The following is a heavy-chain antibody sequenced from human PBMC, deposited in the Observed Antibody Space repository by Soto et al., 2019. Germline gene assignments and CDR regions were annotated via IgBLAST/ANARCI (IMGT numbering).Heavy chain of an antibody. Sequence: EVQLVESGGGLEQPGGSLRLSCAASGFVFSSYSMNWVRQAPGKGLEWISYISSSSTTISYADSVKGRFTISRDNAKNSLYLQMNSLRAEDTAVYYCARGHYYDSRGPTHYWGQGTLVTVSS. CDR2: ISSSSTTI. CDR3: ARGHYYDSRGPTHY. V-gene: IGHV3-48*01. CDR1: GFVFSSYS. J-gene: IGHJ4*02. D-gene: IGHD3-22*01.